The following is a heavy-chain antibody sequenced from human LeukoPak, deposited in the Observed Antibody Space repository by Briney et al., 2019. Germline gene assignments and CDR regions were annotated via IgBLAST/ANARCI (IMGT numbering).Heavy chain of an antibody. CDR3: ATADLGSGSYYNGDY. D-gene: IGHD3-10*01. CDR2: FDPEDGET. Sequence: ASVKVSCKVSGYTLTELSMHWVRQAPGKGLEWMGGFDPEDGETIYAQKFQGRVTMTEDTSPDTAYMELSSLRSEDTAVYYCATADLGSGSYYNGDYWGQGTLVTVSS. CDR1: GYTLTELS. J-gene: IGHJ4*02. V-gene: IGHV1-24*01.